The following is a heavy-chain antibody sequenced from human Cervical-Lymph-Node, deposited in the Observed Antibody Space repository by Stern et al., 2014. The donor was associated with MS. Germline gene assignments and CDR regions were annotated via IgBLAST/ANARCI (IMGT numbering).Heavy chain of an antibody. V-gene: IGHV3-9*01. CDR2: ISWHSGSL. J-gene: IGHJ6*02. CDR1: GYHFDDYA. CDR3: AKDISRGRWEAYYYYGMDV. D-gene: IGHD6-19*01. Sequence: EVQLVESGGGLVQPGRFLGLFCAGSGYHFDDYAMHWVRQAPGRGLEWVASISWHSGSLEYADSVKGRFTVSRDNAKNSLYLQMDSLRAEDTAMYYCAKDISRGRWEAYYYYGMDVWGLGTTVTVSS.